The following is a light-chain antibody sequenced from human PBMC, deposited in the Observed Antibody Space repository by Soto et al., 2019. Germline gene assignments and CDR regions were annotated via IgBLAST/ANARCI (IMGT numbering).Light chain of an antibody. CDR3: ATWDDSLSGQV. J-gene: IGLJ7*01. Sequence: QSVLTQPPSTSGTPGQRVTISCSGSSSNIGSNYVYWYRQLPGTAPKLLIYRNSQRPSGVPDRFSGSKSGSSASLAISGLRCEDEADYYCATWDDSLSGQVFGGGTQLTVL. CDR2: RNS. CDR1: SSNIGSNY. V-gene: IGLV1-47*01.